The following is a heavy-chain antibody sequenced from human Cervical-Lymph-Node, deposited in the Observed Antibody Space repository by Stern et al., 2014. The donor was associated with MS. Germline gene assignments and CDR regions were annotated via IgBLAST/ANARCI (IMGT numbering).Heavy chain of an antibody. J-gene: IGHJ4*02. Sequence: QMQLVQSGAEVKSPGASVKVSCRASGYTFSNYDITWVRQAPGQGPEWMGWMNPHSGNTGYAQQFRGRVTRTSDTSTTTAYMELSGLRSEDTAVYYCARAVRYQLLSEYWGQGTLVTVSS. V-gene: IGHV1-8*02. D-gene: IGHD1-7*01. CDR2: MNPHSGNT. CDR1: GYTFSNYD. CDR3: ARAVRYQLLSEY.